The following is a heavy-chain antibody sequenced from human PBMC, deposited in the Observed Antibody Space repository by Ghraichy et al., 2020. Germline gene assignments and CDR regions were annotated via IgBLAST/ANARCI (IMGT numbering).Heavy chain of an antibody. Sequence: SQTLSLTCTVSGTSVTGSNYYWSWIRQSPGKGLQWLGNMYYNGYSAYNPSLESRITFSRDTSTNQFFLKLTSVTAADTAAYFCATVVVTGTTDWFDPWGQGTPVIVCS. J-gene: IGHJ5*02. CDR1: GTSVTGSNYY. CDR3: ATVVVTGTTDWFDP. CDR2: MYYNGYS. D-gene: IGHD1-1*01. V-gene: IGHV4-61*01.